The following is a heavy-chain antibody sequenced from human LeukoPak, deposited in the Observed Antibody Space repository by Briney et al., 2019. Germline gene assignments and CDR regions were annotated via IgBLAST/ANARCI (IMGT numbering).Heavy chain of an antibody. J-gene: IGHJ4*02. CDR2: ISSSSSYI. CDR1: GFTFSSYS. Sequence: GRSLRLSCAASGFTFSSYSMNWVRQAPGKGLEWVSSISSSSSYIYYADSVKGRFTISRDNAKNSLYLQMNSLRAEDTAVYYCARDDVYYYDSSGYYKGSDGYDYWGQGTLVTVSS. V-gene: IGHV3-21*01. CDR3: ARDDVYYYDSSGYYKGSDGYDY. D-gene: IGHD3-22*01.